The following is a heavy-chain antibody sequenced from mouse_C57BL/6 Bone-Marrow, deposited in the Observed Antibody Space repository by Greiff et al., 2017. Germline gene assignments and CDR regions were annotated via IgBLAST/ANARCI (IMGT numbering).Heavy chain of an antibody. CDR2: ISYDGSN. D-gene: IGHD2-1*01. CDR3: ARAGYYGNSYAMDY. Sequence: EVKLLESGPGLVKPSQSLSLTCSVTGYSITSGYYWNWIRQFPGNKLEWIGYISYDGSNNYNPSLKNRISITRDPSKNQFFLKLNSVTTEDTATYYCARAGYYGNSYAMDYWGQGTSVTVSS. CDR1: GYSITSGYY. V-gene: IGHV3-6*01. J-gene: IGHJ4*01.